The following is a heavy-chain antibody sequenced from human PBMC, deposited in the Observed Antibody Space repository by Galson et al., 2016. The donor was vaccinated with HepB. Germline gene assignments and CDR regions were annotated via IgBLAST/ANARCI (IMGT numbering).Heavy chain of an antibody. CDR1: GFTFDDYA. CDR3: AKENFYEGSGYFYDY. Sequence: SLRLSCAASGFTFDDYAMHWVRQAPGKGLEWVSGITWNSGSIGYADSVKGRFTISRDNAKNSLYLQMNSLRAEDTALYYCAKENFYEGSGYFYDYWGQGTLVTVSS. J-gene: IGHJ4*02. D-gene: IGHD3-22*01. CDR2: ITWNSGSI. V-gene: IGHV3-9*01.